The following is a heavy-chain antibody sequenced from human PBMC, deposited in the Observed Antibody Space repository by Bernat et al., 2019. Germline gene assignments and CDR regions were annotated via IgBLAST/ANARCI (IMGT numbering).Heavy chain of an antibody. CDR1: GFTFSSYG. Sequence: QVQLVESGGGVVQPGRSLRLSCAASGFTFSSYGMHWVRQAPGKGLEWVAVISYDGSNKYYADSMKGRFTISRDNSKNTLYLQMNSLRAEDTAVYYCAKPDTAGYWGQGTLVTVSS. J-gene: IGHJ4*02. D-gene: IGHD5-18*01. V-gene: IGHV3-30*18. CDR2: ISYDGSNK. CDR3: AKPDTAGY.